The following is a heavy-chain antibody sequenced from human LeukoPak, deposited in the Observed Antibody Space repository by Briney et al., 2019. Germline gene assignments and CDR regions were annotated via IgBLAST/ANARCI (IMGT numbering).Heavy chain of an antibody. Sequence: PGGSLRLSCAASGFTVSSNYMSWVRQAPGKGLEWVSLIYYGGTTYYADSVRGRFTISRDDSKNTLYLQMHSLRVEDTAVYYCARGSRSAFDYWGQGTLVTVSS. CDR2: IYYGGTT. D-gene: IGHD6-13*01. CDR1: GFTVSSNY. J-gene: IGHJ4*02. V-gene: IGHV3-53*01. CDR3: ARGSRSAFDY.